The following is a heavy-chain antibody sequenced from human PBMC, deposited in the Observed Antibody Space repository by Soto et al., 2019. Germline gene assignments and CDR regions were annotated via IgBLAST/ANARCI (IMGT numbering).Heavy chain of an antibody. CDR3: TTDDSGSYWSGFDY. CDR1: GFTFSNAW. J-gene: IGHJ4*02. V-gene: IGHV3-15*01. CDR2: IKSKTDGGTT. D-gene: IGHD1-26*01. Sequence: SCAAYGFTFSNAWMSWVRQAPGKGLEWVGRIKSKTDGGTTDYAAPVKGRFTISRDDSKNTLYLQMNSLKTEDTAVYYCTTDDSGSYWSGFDYWGQGTLVTVSS.